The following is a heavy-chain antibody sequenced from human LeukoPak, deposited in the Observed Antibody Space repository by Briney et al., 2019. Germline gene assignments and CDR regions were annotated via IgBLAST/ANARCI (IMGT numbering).Heavy chain of an antibody. CDR1: GFTFSSYW. CDR3: ARGLDAHTVTTRGVFDY. V-gene: IGHV3-7*01. D-gene: IGHD4-17*01. J-gene: IGHJ4*02. Sequence: PGGSLRLSCAASGFTFSSYWKSWVRQAPGKGREGVANIRQDGREKSYGDSEKGRFTISRDNAKNSMYLQMNSLRAEDTAVYYCARGLDAHTVTTRGVFDYWGQRTLVTVSS. CDR2: IRQDGREK.